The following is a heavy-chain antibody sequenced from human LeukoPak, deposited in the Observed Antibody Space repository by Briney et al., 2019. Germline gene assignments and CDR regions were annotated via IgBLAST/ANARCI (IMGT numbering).Heavy chain of an antibody. Sequence: SETLSLTCTVSGGSISSYYWSWIRQPPGKGLEWIGYIYYSGSTDYNPSLKSRVTISVDTSKNQFSLKLSSVTAADTAVYYCARQTMSTAAAFDIWGQGTMVTVPS. V-gene: IGHV4-59*08. CDR3: ARQTMSTAAAFDI. J-gene: IGHJ3*02. CDR2: IYYSGST. D-gene: IGHD4-17*01. CDR1: GGSISSYY.